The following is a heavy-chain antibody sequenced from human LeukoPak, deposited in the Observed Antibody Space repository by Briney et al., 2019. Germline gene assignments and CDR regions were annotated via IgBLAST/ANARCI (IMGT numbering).Heavy chain of an antibody. D-gene: IGHD4-17*01. CDR2: MHYSGNFYSGSA. CDR1: GGSISGSRYY. CDR3: ASGRTVTSAFDI. V-gene: IGHV4-39*07. Sequence: SETLSLTCTVSGGSISGSRYYWAWIRQPPGKGLEWIGSMHYSGNFYSGSAYYNPSLRSRVTISVDTSRNQFSLKLSSVTAADTAVYYCASGRTVTSAFDIWGQGTMVTVSS. J-gene: IGHJ3*02.